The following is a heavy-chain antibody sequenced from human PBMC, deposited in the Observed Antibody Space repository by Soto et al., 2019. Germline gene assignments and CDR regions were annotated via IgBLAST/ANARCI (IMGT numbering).Heavy chain of an antibody. CDR3: AREESYRITIFGVVNGMDV. Sequence: SQTLSLTCAISGDSVSSNSAAWNWIRQSPSRGLEWLGRTYYRSKWYNDYAVSVKSRITINPDTSKNQFSLQLNSVTPEDTAVYYCAREESYRITIFGVVNGMDVWGQGTTVTVSS. CDR2: TYYRSKWYN. J-gene: IGHJ6*02. V-gene: IGHV6-1*01. CDR1: GDSVSSNSAA. D-gene: IGHD3-3*01.